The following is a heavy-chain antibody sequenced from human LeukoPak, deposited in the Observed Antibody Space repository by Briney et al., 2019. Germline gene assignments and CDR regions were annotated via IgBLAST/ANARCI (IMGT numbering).Heavy chain of an antibody. CDR3: TRRSSAAGRQYFDY. D-gene: IGHD6-13*01. Sequence: GGSLGLSCAVSGFTFNNAWMNWVRQAPGKGLEWVGRIKSKTDGGTTDYAAPVKGRFTISRDDSKNTLYLQMNSLKTEDTAVYYCTRRSSAAGRQYFDYWGQGTLVTVSS. J-gene: IGHJ4*02. V-gene: IGHV3-15*07. CDR2: IKSKTDGGTT. CDR1: GFTFNNAW.